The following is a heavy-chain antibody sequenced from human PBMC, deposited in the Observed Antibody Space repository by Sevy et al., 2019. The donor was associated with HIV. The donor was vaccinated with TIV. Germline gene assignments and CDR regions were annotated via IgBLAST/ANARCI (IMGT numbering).Heavy chain of an antibody. V-gene: IGHV1-2*02. Sequence: ASVKVSCKASGYTFTGYSIHWVRQAPGQGLEWMGWINPDSGGTNYAQKFQGRVTMTRDTSITTAFMELSRLRSDDTAVYYCARDPPPTVTTTAGYSMDVWGQGTTVTVSS. J-gene: IGHJ6*02. D-gene: IGHD4-17*01. CDR1: GYTFTGYS. CDR3: ARDPPPTVTTTAGYSMDV. CDR2: INPDSGGT.